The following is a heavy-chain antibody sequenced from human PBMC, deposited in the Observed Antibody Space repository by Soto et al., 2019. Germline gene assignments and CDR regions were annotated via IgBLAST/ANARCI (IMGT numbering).Heavy chain of an antibody. V-gene: IGHV3-30*04. Sequence: QVQLVESGGTVVQPGRSLRLSCAASGFSFKNFAIHWVRQPPGKGLQWVAVILHDGSKIYYGDSVKGRFTISRDNSKNTVYLQMNSLRPEDTAIYYCARERGDIVLVPAALSSWGQGTLVTVSS. J-gene: IGHJ5*02. CDR1: GFSFKNFA. CDR2: ILHDGSKI. CDR3: ARERGDIVLVPAALSS. D-gene: IGHD6-25*01.